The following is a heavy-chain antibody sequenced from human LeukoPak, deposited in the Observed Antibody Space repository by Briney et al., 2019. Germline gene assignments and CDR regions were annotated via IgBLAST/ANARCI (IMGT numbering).Heavy chain of an antibody. J-gene: IGHJ3*02. V-gene: IGHV1-46*01. Sequence: SVKVSCPASGCTFTNYYMHWVRQAPGQGLDWMGMIDPSRCTTNYAQKFQGRVTMTRDTSTSTVYMELSSLRSEDTAVYSCARLSHQAFDIWGQGEMVTVSS. CDR3: ARLSHQAFDI. CDR2: IDPSRCTT. CDR1: GCTFTNYY.